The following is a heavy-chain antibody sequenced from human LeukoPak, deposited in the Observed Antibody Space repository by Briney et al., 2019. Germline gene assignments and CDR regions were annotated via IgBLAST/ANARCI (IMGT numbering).Heavy chain of an antibody. D-gene: IGHD3-22*01. J-gene: IGHJ6*03. CDR1: GYTFTGYY. CDR3: ARRKYYYDSSGYSPYYYMDV. V-gene: IGHV1-2*02. CDR2: INPNSGGT. Sequence: ASVKVSCKASGYTFTGYYMHWVRQAPGQGLEWMGWINPNSGGTNYAQQFQGRVTMTRDTSISTAYMELSRLRSDDTAVYYCARRKYYYDSSGYSPYYYMDVWGKGTTVTVSS.